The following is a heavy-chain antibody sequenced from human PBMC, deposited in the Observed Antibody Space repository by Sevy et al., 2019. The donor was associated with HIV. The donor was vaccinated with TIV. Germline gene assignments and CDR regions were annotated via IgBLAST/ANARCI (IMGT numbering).Heavy chain of an antibody. V-gene: IGHV3-21*01. CDR2: ISSSSSYI. Sequence: GGSLRLSCAASGFTFSSYSMNWVRQAPGKGLEWVSSISSSSSYIYYADSVKGRFTISRDNAKNSLYLQMNSLRAEDTAVYYCARVGEYSSSSDAFDIWGQGTMVTVSS. J-gene: IGHJ3*02. D-gene: IGHD6-6*01. CDR3: ARVGEYSSSSDAFDI. CDR1: GFTFSSYS.